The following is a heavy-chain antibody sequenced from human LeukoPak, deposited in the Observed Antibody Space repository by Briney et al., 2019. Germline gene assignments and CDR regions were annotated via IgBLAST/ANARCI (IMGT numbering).Heavy chain of an antibody. CDR1: GFTFSNAW. J-gene: IGHJ5*02. V-gene: IGHV3-15*01. CDR3: TTIVPAAIYGWFDP. D-gene: IGHD2-2*02. Sequence: GGSLRLSCAASGFTFSNAWMSWVRQAPGKGLEWVGRIKSKTDGGTTDYAAPVKGRFTISRDDSKNTLYLQMNSLKTEDTAVYYCTTIVPAAIYGWFDPWGQGTLVTVSS. CDR2: IKSKTDGGTT.